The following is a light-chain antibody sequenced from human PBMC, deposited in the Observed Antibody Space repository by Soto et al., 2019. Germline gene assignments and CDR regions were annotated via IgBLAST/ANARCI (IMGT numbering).Light chain of an antibody. CDR3: QQYNSYSPWT. Sequence: DIQMTQSPSTLSASVGDRVTITCRASQRISSWLAWYQQKPGKAPKLLIYDGSSLESGVPSRFSGSGSGTEFTLTSSSLQPDDFATYYCQQYNSYSPWTFGQGTKVEIK. J-gene: IGKJ1*01. CDR1: QRISSW. CDR2: DGS. V-gene: IGKV1-5*01.